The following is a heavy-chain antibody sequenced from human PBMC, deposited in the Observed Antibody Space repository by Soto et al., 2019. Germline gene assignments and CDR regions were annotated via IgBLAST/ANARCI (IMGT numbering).Heavy chain of an antibody. Sequence: QVQMVQSGAEMKMPGASVRVSCKAFGYTLTNYYMHWVRQAPGQGLEWMGFINPNGHWAVYAQKFQGRVTVSRNTSTNTVFLALSSLRSEDTAVYYCVREGAPAATMFDYWGQGTVVTVSS. CDR1: GYTLTNYY. CDR2: INPNGHWA. CDR3: VREGAPAATMFDY. J-gene: IGHJ4*02. V-gene: IGHV1-46*01. D-gene: IGHD2-2*01.